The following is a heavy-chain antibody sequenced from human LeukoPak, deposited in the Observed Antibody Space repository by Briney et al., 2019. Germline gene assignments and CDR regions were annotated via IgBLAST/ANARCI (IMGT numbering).Heavy chain of an antibody. D-gene: IGHD5-12*01. CDR3: AKAYRGYEYYYYYYMDV. V-gene: IGHV3-23*01. Sequence: GGSLRLSCAASGFTFSSYAMSWVRQAPGKGLEWVSATSGGGGSTYYADSVKGRFTISRDNSKNTLYLQMNSPSAETTAIYYCAKAYRGYEYYYYYYMDVWGKGTTVTVSS. J-gene: IGHJ6*03. CDR2: TSGGGGST. CDR1: GFTFSSYA.